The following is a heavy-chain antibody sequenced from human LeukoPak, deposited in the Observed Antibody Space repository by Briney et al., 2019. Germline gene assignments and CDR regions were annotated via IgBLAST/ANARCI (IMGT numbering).Heavy chain of an antibody. CDR2: IYYSGGT. D-gene: IGHD1-26*01. V-gene: IGHV4-59*12. CDR3: ARLNMGVGWFDP. CDR1: GGSITNYY. Sequence: PSETLSLTCTVSGGSITNYYWSWIREPPGKGLEWIGYIYYSGGTNYNPSLKSRVTISLDTSNSQSSLKLSSVTAADTAVYYCARLNMGVGWFDPWGQGTLVTVSS. J-gene: IGHJ5*02.